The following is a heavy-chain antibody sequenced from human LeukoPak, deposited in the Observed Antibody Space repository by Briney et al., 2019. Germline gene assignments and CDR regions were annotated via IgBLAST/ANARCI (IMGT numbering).Heavy chain of an antibody. CDR1: GYTFTSYG. D-gene: IGHD3-22*01. CDR3: ARDWAPYYYDSSGYYYAGGFDI. V-gene: IGHV1-18*01. Sequence: VKVSCKASGYTFTSYGISWVRQAPGQGLEWMGWISAYNGNTNYAQKLQGRVTMTTDTSTSTAYMELRSLRSDDTAVYYCARDWAPYYYDSSGYYYAGGFDIWGQGTMVTVSS. CDR2: ISAYNGNT. J-gene: IGHJ3*02.